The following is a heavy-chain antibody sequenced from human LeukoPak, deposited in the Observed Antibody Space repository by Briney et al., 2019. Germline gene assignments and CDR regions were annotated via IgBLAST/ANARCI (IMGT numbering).Heavy chain of an antibody. CDR3: ARDYCSGGSCYSSNWFDP. Sequence: ASVKVSCKASGYTFTGYYMHWVRQAPGQGLEWMGRINPNSGGTNYAQKFQGRVTMTRDTSISTAYMELSRLRSDDTAVCYCARDYCSGGSCYSSNWFDPWGQGTLVTVSS. J-gene: IGHJ5*02. D-gene: IGHD2-15*01. CDR1: GYTFTGYY. CDR2: INPNSGGT. V-gene: IGHV1-2*06.